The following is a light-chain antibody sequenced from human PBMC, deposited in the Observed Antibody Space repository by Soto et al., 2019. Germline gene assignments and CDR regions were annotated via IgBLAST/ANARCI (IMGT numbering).Light chain of an antibody. J-gene: IGLJ1*01. CDR2: DTS. Sequence: QAVVTQEPSLTVSPGGTVTLTCGSSTGAVTSGHYPYWFQQKPGKAPRTLIYDTSNKHSWTPARFSGSLLGGKAALTLSGAPPDDEAEYYCLLAYSGARGVFGTGTKVTVL. V-gene: IGLV7-46*01. CDR1: TGAVTSGHY. CDR3: LLAYSGARGV.